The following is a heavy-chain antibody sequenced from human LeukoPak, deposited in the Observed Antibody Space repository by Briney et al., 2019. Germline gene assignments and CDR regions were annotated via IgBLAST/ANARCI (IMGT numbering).Heavy chain of an antibody. Sequence: GGSLRLSCAASGFTFSSYGMSWVRQAPGKRLEWVSSISDRSGHIYYADSVKGRFTISRDNAKNSLSLQMSSLRVEDTAVYYCARDRWPRGETTTIGPFDPWGQGTLVIVSS. J-gene: IGHJ5*02. CDR1: GFTFSSYG. CDR2: ISDRSGHI. CDR3: ARDRWPRGETTTIGPFDP. V-gene: IGHV3-21*01. D-gene: IGHD1-14*01.